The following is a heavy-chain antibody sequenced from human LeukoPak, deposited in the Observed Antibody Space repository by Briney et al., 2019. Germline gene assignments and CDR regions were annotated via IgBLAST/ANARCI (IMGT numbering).Heavy chain of an antibody. D-gene: IGHD1-26*01. J-gene: IGHJ4*02. CDR1: GFTFSSYA. CDR2: ISGSGGST. Sequence: PGGSLRLSCAASGFTFSSYAMSWVRQAPGKGLEWVSAISGSGGSTYYADSVKGRFTISRDNSKNTLYLQMNSLRAEDTAIYHCAKDLSGSLVGATIDYWGQGTLVTVSS. CDR3: AKDLSGSLVGATIDY. V-gene: IGHV3-23*01.